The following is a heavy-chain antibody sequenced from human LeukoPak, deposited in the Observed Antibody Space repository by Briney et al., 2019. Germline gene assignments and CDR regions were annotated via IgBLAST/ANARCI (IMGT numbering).Heavy chain of an antibody. CDR1: GFTVSSNY. CDR2: NYSGGST. Sequence: PGGSLRLSCAASGFTVSSNYMSWVRQAPGKGLECVSVNYSGGSTYYADSVKGRFTISRDNSKNTLYLRMNGLRAEDTAVYYCARETYYYDSSGYGSAFDIWGQGTMVTVSS. CDR3: ARETYYYDSSGYGSAFDI. D-gene: IGHD3-22*01. V-gene: IGHV3-53*01. J-gene: IGHJ3*02.